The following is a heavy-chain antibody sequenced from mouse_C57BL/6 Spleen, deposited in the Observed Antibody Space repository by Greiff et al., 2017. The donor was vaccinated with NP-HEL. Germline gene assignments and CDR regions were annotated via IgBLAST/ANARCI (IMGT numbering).Heavy chain of an antibody. CDR2: IHPNSGST. J-gene: IGHJ2*01. D-gene: IGHD2-4*01. Sequence: QVQLKQPGAELVKPGASVKLSCKASGYTFTSYWMHWVKQRPGQGLEWIGMIHPNSGSTNYNEKFKSKATLTVDKSSSTAYMQLSSLTSEDSAVYYCARPYDYDALYYFDYWGQGTTLTVSS. CDR3: ARPYDYDALYYFDY. CDR1: GYTFTSYW. V-gene: IGHV1-64*01.